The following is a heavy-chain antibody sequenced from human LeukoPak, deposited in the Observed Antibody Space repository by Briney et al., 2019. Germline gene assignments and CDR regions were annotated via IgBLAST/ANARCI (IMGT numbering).Heavy chain of an antibody. J-gene: IGHJ3*02. CDR2: IYYTGIT. CDR3: ARVYYDSSGTIAVPFDI. Sequence: PSETLSLTCTVSGASITSSNYYWLWLRQPPGKGPEWIGSIYYTGITYYNLSLKSRVTISVDTSKYQCSLRLSSVTAADTAVYYCARVYYDSSGTIAVPFDIWGQGTMVTVSS. CDR1: GASITSSNYY. D-gene: IGHD3-22*01. V-gene: IGHV4-39*07.